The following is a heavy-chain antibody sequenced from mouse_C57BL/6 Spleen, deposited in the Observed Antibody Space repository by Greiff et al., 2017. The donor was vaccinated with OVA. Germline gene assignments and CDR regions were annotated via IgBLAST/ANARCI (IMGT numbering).Heavy chain of an antibody. V-gene: IGHV1-69*01. J-gene: IGHJ3*01. CDR3: ERNDGSSPAWFAD. D-gene: IGHD1-1*01. Sequence: QVQLQQPGAELVMPGASVKLSCKASGYTFTSYWMHWVKQRPGQGLEWIGEIDPSDSYTTSDQKFKVKATLTVYKSSSPAYMQPSSTTSGDSAVYYCERNDGSSPAWFADWGKGTLVTVAA. CDR1: GYTFTSYW. CDR2: IDPSDSYT.